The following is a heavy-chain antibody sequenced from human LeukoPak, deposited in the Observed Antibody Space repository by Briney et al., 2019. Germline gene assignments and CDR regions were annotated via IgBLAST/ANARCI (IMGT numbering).Heavy chain of an antibody. CDR2: INRDGSRT. CDR3: AGENSVGY. V-gene: IGHV3-74*01. J-gene: IGHJ4*02. Sequence: PGGSLRLSCAASGFTFSNYWMHWVRQAPGQGLVWVSRINRDGSRTDYADSVKGRFTISRDNAKNTLYLQMNSLRAEDTAVYYCAGENSVGYWGQGTLVTVSS. CDR1: GFTFSNYW. D-gene: IGHD4-23*01.